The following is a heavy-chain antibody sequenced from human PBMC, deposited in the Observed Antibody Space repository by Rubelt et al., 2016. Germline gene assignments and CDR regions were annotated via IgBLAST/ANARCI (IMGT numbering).Heavy chain of an antibody. CDR3: ARLDVSSSPNFDY. CDR2: IYYSGST. D-gene: IGHD6-6*01. CDR1: GGSFSGYY. V-gene: IGHV4-34*01. Sequence: QVQLQQWGAGLLKPSETLSLTCAVYGGSFSGYYWSWIRQPPGKGLEWIGSIYYSGSTYYNPSLKSRVTLSVDTSKNQFSLKLSSVTAADTAVYYCARLDVSSSPNFDYWGQGTLVTVSS. J-gene: IGHJ4*02.